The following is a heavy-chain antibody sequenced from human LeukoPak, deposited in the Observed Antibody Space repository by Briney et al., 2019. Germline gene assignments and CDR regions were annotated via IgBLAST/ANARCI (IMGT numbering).Heavy chain of an antibody. CDR1: GGSISSSSYY. CDR3: ARDLLGQWLDGGVFDY. Sequence: PSETLSLTCTVSGGSISSSSYYWGWIRQPPGKGLEWIGSIYYSGSTYYNPSLKSRVTISVDTSKNQFSLKLSSVTAADTAVYYCARDLLGQWLDGGVFDYWGQGTLVTVSS. J-gene: IGHJ4*02. CDR2: IYYSGST. V-gene: IGHV4-39*07. D-gene: IGHD6-19*01.